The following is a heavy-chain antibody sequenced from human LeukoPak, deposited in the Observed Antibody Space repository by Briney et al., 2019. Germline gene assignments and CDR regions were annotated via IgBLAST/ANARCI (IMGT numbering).Heavy chain of an antibody. CDR1: GGSISSNSFY. D-gene: IGHD3-22*01. Sequence: KPSETLSLTCNVSGGSISSNSFYWGWIRQPPGKGLVWIGSIHYSGSTYYNPSLKSRVTISVDTSKNQFSLKLSSVTAADTAVYYCASLTYYYDSSGYYPFDYWGQGTLVTVSS. V-gene: IGHV4-39*07. J-gene: IGHJ4*02. CDR2: IHYSGST. CDR3: ASLTYYYDSSGYYPFDY.